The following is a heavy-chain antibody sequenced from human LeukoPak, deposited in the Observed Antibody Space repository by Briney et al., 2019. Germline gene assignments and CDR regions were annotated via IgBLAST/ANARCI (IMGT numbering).Heavy chain of an antibody. Sequence: SETLSLTCTVSGGSISSGGYYWSWIRQHPGKGLEWIGYIYYSGSTYYNPSLKSRVTISVDTSKNQFSLKLSSVTAADTAVYYCARDWGSSWPGAGFDYWGQGTLVTVSS. CDR1: GGSISSGGYY. CDR2: IYYSGST. J-gene: IGHJ4*02. D-gene: IGHD6-13*01. CDR3: ARDWGSSWPGAGFDY. V-gene: IGHV4-31*03.